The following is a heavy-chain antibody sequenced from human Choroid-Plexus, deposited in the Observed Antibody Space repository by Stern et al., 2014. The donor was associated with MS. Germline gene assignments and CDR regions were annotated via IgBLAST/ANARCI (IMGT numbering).Heavy chain of an antibody. V-gene: IGHV3-30*18. CDR1: GFTFGSCA. D-gene: IGHD2/OR15-2a*01. CDR3: AKDRQYLTYFFDH. Sequence: VQLVESGGGVVQPGRPLRLSCVASGFTFGSCAMHWVRQAPGTGLEWVAGVSYDGSNKYYADPVKGRFTISRDNSQNTLYMQMSSLRPEDTAVYYCAKDRQYLTYFFDHWGQGSLVTVSS. J-gene: IGHJ5*02. CDR2: VSYDGSNK.